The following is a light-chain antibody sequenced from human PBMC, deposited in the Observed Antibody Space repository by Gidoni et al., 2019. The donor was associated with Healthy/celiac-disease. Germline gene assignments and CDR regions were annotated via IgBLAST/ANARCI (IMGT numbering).Light chain of an antibody. Sequence: QSVLTQPPPVSGAPGQRVTISCTGSSPNIGAGYDVHWYQQLPGTAPKLLIYGNSNRPSGVPDRFSGSKSGTSASLAITGLQAEDEADYYCQSYDSSLSGSNVFGTGTKVTVL. J-gene: IGLJ1*01. V-gene: IGLV1-40*01. CDR3: QSYDSSLSGSNV. CDR1: SPNIGAGYD. CDR2: GNS.